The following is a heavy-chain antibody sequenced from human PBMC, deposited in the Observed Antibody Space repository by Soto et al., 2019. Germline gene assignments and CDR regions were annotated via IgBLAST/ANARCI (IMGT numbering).Heavy chain of an antibody. CDR3: ARVDVAGPNWFDP. D-gene: IGHD6-19*01. CDR2: ISAYNGNT. J-gene: IGHJ5*02. V-gene: IGHV1-18*04. CDR1: GYTFTSYG. Sequence: ASVKVSCKASGYTFTSYGISWVLQAPGQGLEWMGWISAYNGNTNYAQKLQGRVTMTTDTSTRTAYMALRSLRSDDTAVYYCARVDVAGPNWFDPWGQGTLVTVSS.